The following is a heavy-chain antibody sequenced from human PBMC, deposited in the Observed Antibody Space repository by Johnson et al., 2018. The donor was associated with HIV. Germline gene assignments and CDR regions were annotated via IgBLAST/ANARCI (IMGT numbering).Heavy chain of an antibody. CDR2: LNWNGDTV. Sequence: VLLVESGGGVERPGGSLRLSCAASGFIFDDYGMNWVRQVPGKGLEWVSGLNWNGDTVGYADSVKGRFTISRDNAKNSLFLQMNSLRVEDTALYYCPRDQWGKWYSGNYGGAFDIWGQGTMVTVSS. CDR3: PRDQWGKWYSGNYGGAFDI. D-gene: IGHD1-26*01. CDR1: GFIFDDYG. J-gene: IGHJ3*02. V-gene: IGHV3-20*04.